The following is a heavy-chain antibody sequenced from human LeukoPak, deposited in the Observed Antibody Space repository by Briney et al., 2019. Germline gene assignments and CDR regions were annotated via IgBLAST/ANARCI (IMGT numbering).Heavy chain of an antibody. Sequence: GGSLRLSCAASGFTFSSYEMNWVRQAPGKGLEWVSYISSSGSTIYYVDSVKGRFTISRDNAKNSLYLQMNSLRAEDTAVYYCARVSEKKDYYYMDVWGKGTTVTVSS. CDR3: ARVSEKKDYYYMDV. CDR2: ISSSGSTI. J-gene: IGHJ6*03. V-gene: IGHV3-48*03. CDR1: GFTFSSYE. D-gene: IGHD2/OR15-2a*01.